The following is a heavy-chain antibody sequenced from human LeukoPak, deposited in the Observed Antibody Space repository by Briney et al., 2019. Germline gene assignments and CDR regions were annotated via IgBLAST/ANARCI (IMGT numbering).Heavy chain of an antibody. J-gene: IGHJ4*02. Sequence: GASVKVSCKASGGTFNSYAISWGRQAPGQGLEWMGRIIPIFGAANYAQKFQGRVTITTDESTSTAYMELSSLRSEDTAVYYCARVLSRDGYTAGFDYWGQGDPVSVSS. CDR2: IIPIFGAA. D-gene: IGHD5-24*01. CDR3: ARVLSRDGYTAGFDY. CDR1: GGTFNSYA. V-gene: IGHV1-69*05.